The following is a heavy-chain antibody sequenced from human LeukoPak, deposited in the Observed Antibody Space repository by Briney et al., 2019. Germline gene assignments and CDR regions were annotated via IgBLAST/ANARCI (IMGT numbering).Heavy chain of an antibody. CDR3: AREREETYGSGSYTFDH. V-gene: IGHV1-18*01. Sequence: ASVKVSCKASGYTFTSYAFSWVRQAPGQGLEWMGWINTNNGNTNYVQRLQGRVTMTTDTSTSTAYMELRSLRSDGTAVYYCAREREETYGSGSYTFDHWGQGTLVTVSS. J-gene: IGHJ4*02. CDR2: INTNNGNT. CDR1: GYTFTSYA. D-gene: IGHD3-10*01.